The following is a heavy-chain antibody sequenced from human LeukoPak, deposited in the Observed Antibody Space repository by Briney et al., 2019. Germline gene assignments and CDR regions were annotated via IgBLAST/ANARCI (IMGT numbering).Heavy chain of an antibody. Sequence: PGGSLRLSCAASGFSFSDYAMAWVRQAPGKGLEWVSVITGSGGVTHYAGSVKGRFTISRDNSKNTPYLQMNNLRVEDTARYYCAKDGLYYDGSTHIYYFDYWGQGTLVAVSS. CDR2: ITGSGGVT. CDR3: AKDGLYYDGSTHIYYFDY. V-gene: IGHV3-23*01. D-gene: IGHD3-22*01. CDR1: GFSFSDYA. J-gene: IGHJ4*02.